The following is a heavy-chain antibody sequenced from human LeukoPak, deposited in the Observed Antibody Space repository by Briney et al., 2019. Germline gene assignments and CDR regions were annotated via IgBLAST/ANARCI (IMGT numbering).Heavy chain of an antibody. V-gene: IGHV3-30*03. Sequence: GGSLRLSCAASGFTFSRFGMHWVRQAPGKGLEWVAVISYDGSNKYYADSVKGRFTISRDNSKNTLYLQMNSLRAEDTAVYYCARDLLRFLEWLMAYWGQGTLVTVSS. CDR3: ARDLLRFLEWLMAY. CDR2: ISYDGSNK. CDR1: GFTFSRFG. D-gene: IGHD3-3*01. J-gene: IGHJ4*02.